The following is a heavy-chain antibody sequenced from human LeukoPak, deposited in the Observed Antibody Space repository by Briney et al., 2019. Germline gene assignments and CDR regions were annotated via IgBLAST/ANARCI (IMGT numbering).Heavy chain of an antibody. V-gene: IGHV1-2*02. Sequence: ASVKVSCKASGYTFTGYYMHWVRQAPGQGLEWMGWINPNSGGTNYAQKFQGRVTMTRDTSISTAYMELSRLRSDDTAVYYCAASGLAVAGTLGYWGQGTLVTVSS. CDR2: INPNSGGT. CDR3: AASGLAVAGTLGY. D-gene: IGHD6-19*01. J-gene: IGHJ4*02. CDR1: GYTFTGYY.